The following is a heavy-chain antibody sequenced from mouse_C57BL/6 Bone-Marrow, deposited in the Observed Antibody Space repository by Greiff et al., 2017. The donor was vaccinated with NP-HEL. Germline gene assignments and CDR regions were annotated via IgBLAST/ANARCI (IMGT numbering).Heavy chain of an antibody. V-gene: IGHV14-4*01. CDR1: GFNIKDDY. J-gene: IGHJ3*01. Sequence: VQLQQSGAELVRPGASVKLSCTASGFNIKDDYMHWVKQRPEQGLEWIGLIDPENGDTEYASKFQGKATITADTSSNTAYLQLSSLTSEDTAVYYCTTNLFAYWGQGTLVTVSA. D-gene: IGHD1-3*01. CDR3: TTNLFAY. CDR2: IDPENGDT.